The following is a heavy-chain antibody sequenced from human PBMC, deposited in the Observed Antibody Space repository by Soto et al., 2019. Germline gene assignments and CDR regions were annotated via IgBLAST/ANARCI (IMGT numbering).Heavy chain of an antibody. Sequence: EVQVLESGGGLVQPGGSLRLSCAASGFTFSTYAMSWVRQAPGKGLEWVSGISGSGGTTYYADSVKGRFTISRDNSKNKLFMQLNSLRAEDTAVYYCAKHLVVDILTGYYNVALDSWGQGTLVTVSS. V-gene: IGHV3-23*01. D-gene: IGHD3-9*01. CDR3: AKHLVVDILTGYYNVALDS. CDR2: ISGSGGTT. J-gene: IGHJ4*02. CDR1: GFTFSTYA.